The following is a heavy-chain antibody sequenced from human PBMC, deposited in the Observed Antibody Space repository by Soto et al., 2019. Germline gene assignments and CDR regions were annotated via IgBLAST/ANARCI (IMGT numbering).Heavy chain of an antibody. CDR3: AKNWNWGSLVH. Sequence: ETLSLTCTVSGGSISSSSYYWGWIRQPPGKGLEWIGSIYYSGSTYYNPSLKSRVTISVDTSKNQFSLKLSSVTAADTAVYYCAKNWNWGSLVHWGQGTLVTVSS. D-gene: IGHD7-27*01. V-gene: IGHV4-39*01. CDR1: GGSISSSSYY. J-gene: IGHJ4*02. CDR2: IYYSGST.